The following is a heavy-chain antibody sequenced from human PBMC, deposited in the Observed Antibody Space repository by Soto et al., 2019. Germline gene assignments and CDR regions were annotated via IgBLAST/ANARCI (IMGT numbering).Heavy chain of an antibody. CDR2: IKQDGSEK. CDR3: AGSGSYPWFDP. V-gene: IGHV3-7*04. CDR1: GFTLSSYW. D-gene: IGHD1-26*01. Sequence: GGSLSLSCAASGFTLSSYWMSWVRQAPGKGLEWVANIKQDGSEKYYVDSVKGRFTISRDNAKNSLYLQMNSLRDEDTAVYYCAGSGSYPWFDPWGQGTLVTVSS. J-gene: IGHJ5*02.